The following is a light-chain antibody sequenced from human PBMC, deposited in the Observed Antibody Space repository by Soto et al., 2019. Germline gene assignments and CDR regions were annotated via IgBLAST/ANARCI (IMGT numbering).Light chain of an antibody. V-gene: IGLV2-23*01. CDR3: CSYAGSSRV. J-gene: IGLJ2*01. CDR2: EGS. CDR1: SSDVGSYNL. Sequence: QSVLTQPASVSGSPGQSITISCTGTSSDVGSYNLVSWYQQHPGKAHKLMIYEGSKRPSGVSNRFSGSKSGNTASLTISGLQAEDEADYYCCSYAGSSRVFGGGTKLTVL.